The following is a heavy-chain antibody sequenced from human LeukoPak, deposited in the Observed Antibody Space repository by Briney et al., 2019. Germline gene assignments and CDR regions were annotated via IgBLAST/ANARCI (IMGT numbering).Heavy chain of an antibody. Sequence: GRSLRLSCAASGFTFSSYAMHWVRQAPGKGLEWVAVISYDGSNKYYADSVKGRFTISRDNSKNTLYLQMNSLRAEDTAVYYCAPLGWLRLDYGMDVWGQGTTVTVSS. D-gene: IGHD5-12*01. J-gene: IGHJ6*02. CDR1: GFTFSSYA. CDR2: ISYDGSNK. CDR3: APLGWLRLDYGMDV. V-gene: IGHV3-30-3*01.